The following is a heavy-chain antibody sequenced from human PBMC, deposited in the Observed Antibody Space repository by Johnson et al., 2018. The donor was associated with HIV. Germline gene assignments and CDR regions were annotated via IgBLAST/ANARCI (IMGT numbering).Heavy chain of an antibody. CDR2: ISYDVSNK. CDR3: ARAPEGGDYGEGAFDI. D-gene: IGHD4-17*01. V-gene: IGHV3-30*04. CDR1: AFAFSSYA. Sequence: QVQLVESGGVVVQPGRSLRLSCAASAFAFSSYAMHWVRQAPGKGLEWVAVISYDVSNKYYADSVKGRFTISRDNSKNTLYLQMNSLRAEDTAVYYCARAPEGGDYGEGAFDIWGQGTMVTVSS. J-gene: IGHJ3*02.